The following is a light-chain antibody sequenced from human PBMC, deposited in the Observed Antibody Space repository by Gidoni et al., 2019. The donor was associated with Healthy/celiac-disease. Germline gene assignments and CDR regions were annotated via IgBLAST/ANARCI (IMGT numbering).Light chain of an antibody. Sequence: DIQMTQSPSSLPASVGDRVTITCRASQSISSYLNWYQQKPGKAPKLLIYAASSLQSGVPSRFSGSGSGTDFTLTISSLQPEDFATYYCQQSYSTPGTFXQXTKVEIK. J-gene: IGKJ1*01. CDR3: QQSYSTPGT. V-gene: IGKV1-39*01. CDR1: QSISSY. CDR2: AAS.